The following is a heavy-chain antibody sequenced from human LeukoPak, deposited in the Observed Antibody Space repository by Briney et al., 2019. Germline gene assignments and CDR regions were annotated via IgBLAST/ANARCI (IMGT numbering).Heavy chain of an antibody. J-gene: IGHJ4*02. Sequence: PSETLSLTCAVSGGSISSSNWWSWVRQPPGEGLEWIGEIYHSGSTNYNPSLKSRVTISVDKSKNQFSLKLSSVTAADTAVYYCARRIAVADYFDYWGQGTLVTVSS. CDR3: ARRIAVADYFDY. CDR1: GGSISSSNW. V-gene: IGHV4-4*02. D-gene: IGHD6-19*01. CDR2: IYHSGST.